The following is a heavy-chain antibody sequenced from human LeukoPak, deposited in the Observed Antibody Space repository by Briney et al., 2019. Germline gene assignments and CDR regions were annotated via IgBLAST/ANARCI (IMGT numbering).Heavy chain of an antibody. D-gene: IGHD3-9*01. Sequence: PGGSLRLSCAASGFTFSSYAMSWVRQAPGKGLKWVSAISGSGGSTYYADSVKGRFTISRDNSKNTLYLQMNSLRAEDTAVYYCAKDYTSVLRYFDWLPQGYYYYMDVWGKGTTVTISS. V-gene: IGHV3-23*01. CDR3: AKDYTSVLRYFDWLPQGYYYYMDV. CDR2: ISGSGGST. J-gene: IGHJ6*03. CDR1: GFTFSSYA.